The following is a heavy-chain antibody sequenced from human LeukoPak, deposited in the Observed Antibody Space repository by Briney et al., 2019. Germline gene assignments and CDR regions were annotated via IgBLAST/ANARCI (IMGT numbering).Heavy chain of an antibody. V-gene: IGHV1-46*01. Sequence: ASVKVSCKASGYTFTSYYMHWVRQAPGQGLEWMGIINPSGGSTSYAQKFQGRVTMTRDMSTSTVCMELSSLRSEDTAVYYCASTSIVGASYYFDYWGQGTLVTVSS. D-gene: IGHD1-26*01. CDR1: GYTFTSYY. CDR2: INPSGGST. CDR3: ASTSIVGASYYFDY. J-gene: IGHJ4*02.